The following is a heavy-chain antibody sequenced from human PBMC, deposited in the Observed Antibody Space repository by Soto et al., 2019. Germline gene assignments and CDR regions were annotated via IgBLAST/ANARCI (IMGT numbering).Heavy chain of an antibody. V-gene: IGHV3-23*01. D-gene: IGHD5-18*01. CDR3: AQGYGYKYGYRFDF. CDR2: ISGSTH. Sequence: PGGSLRLSCVVSGLTVRNSAMNWVRQAPGKGLEWVSGISGSTHYYADSVQGRFSISTDNSKNILYLQMESLRAEDTAIYYCAQGYGYKYGYRFDFWGQGNRVTVSS. CDR1: GLTVRNSA. J-gene: IGHJ4*02.